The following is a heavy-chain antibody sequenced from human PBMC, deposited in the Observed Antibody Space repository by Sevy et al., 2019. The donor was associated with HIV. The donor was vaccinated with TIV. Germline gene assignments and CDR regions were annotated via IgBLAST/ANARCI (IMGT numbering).Heavy chain of an antibody. Sequence: GESLKIPCTASGFTFSSYAMNWVRQAPGKGLEWVPTIFRSGDVTYYADSVKGRFTISRDNSRNTLYLQMNSLRAEDTAVYYCAGARYDSSGSFDAFDIWGQGTMVTVSS. CDR2: IFRSGDVT. CDR1: GFTFSSYA. D-gene: IGHD3-22*01. CDR3: AGARYDSSGSFDAFDI. J-gene: IGHJ3*02. V-gene: IGHV3-23*01.